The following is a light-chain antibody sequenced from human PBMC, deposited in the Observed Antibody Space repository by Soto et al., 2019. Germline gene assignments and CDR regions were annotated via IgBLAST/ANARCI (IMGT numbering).Light chain of an antibody. V-gene: IGLV2-14*01. CDR3: SSYTISSTLYV. J-gene: IGLJ1*01. CDR2: DVT. Sequence: QSLLTQPASVSGSPGQSITISCTGTSSDVGGYNYVSWYQQHPGKAPKLMIYDVTNRPSGVSNRFSGSKSGNTASLTISGLQAEDEADYYCSSYTISSTLYVFGTGTKVTVL. CDR1: SSDVGGYNY.